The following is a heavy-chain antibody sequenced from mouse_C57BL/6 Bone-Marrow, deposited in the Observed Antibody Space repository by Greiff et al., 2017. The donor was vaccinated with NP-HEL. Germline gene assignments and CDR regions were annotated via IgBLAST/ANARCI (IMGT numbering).Heavy chain of an antibody. D-gene: IGHD1-1*01. J-gene: IGHJ2*01. Sequence: QLQQSGAELVRPGASVTLSCKASGYTFTDYEMHWVKQTPVHGLEWIGAIDPETGGTAYNQKFKGKAILTADKSSSTAYMELRSLTSEDSAVYYCTRFSYYYGSTFLDYWGQGTTLTVSS. V-gene: IGHV1-15*01. CDR2: IDPETGGT. CDR3: TRFSYYYGSTFLDY. CDR1: GYTFTDYE.